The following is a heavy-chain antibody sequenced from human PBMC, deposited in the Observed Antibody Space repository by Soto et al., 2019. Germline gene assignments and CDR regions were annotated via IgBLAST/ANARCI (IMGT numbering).Heavy chain of an antibody. Sequence: QVQLVQSGAEVKKPGASVKVSCKASGYTFTDYGISWVRQAPGQGLEWMGWISTYNGDTNYAQNLQGRLTMTTDTSTSTAYMELTSLRSDDTALYYCAMEYCTSTSCYGSDFWGQGTLVTVSS. V-gene: IGHV1-18*01. CDR3: AMEYCTSTSCYGSDF. CDR1: GYTFTDYG. J-gene: IGHJ4*02. D-gene: IGHD2-2*01. CDR2: ISTYNGDT.